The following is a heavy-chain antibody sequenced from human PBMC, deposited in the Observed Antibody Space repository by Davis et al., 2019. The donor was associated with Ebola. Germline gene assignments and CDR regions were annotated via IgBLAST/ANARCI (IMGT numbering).Heavy chain of an antibody. Sequence: GGSLRLSCAASRFTFSSYVMSWVRRAPGKGLEWVSTLGLSGDTYYADSVKGRFTISRDNSMNTLHLQMNSLRVEDTAIYYCAKDTSNVWFDVWGQGTMVTVSS. CDR1: RFTFSSYV. J-gene: IGHJ3*01. CDR2: LGLSGDT. CDR3: AKDTSNVWFDV. D-gene: IGHD1-26*01. V-gene: IGHV3-23*01.